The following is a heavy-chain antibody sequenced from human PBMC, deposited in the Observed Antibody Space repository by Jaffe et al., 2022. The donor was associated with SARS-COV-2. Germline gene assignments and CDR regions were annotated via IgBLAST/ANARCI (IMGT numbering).Heavy chain of an antibody. Sequence: EVQLLESGGGLVQPGGSLRLSCAASGFTFSSYAMSWVRQAPGKGLEWVSAISGSGGSTYYADSVKGRFTISRDNSKNTLYLQMNSLRAEDTAVYYCAKGSLGIAVAGSGTTHLQKGYYFDYWGQGTLVTVSS. CDR1: GFTFSSYA. CDR3: AKGSLGIAVAGSGTTHLQKGYYFDY. CDR2: ISGSGGST. D-gene: IGHD6-19*01. J-gene: IGHJ4*02. V-gene: IGHV3-23*01.